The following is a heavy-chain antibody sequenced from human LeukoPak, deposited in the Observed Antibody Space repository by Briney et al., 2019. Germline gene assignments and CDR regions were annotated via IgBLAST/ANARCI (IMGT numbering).Heavy chain of an antibody. D-gene: IGHD4-23*01. CDR1: GDSVSSNIAA. CDR3: ARTYGGNCDY. CDR2: TYFRSKWYN. V-gene: IGHV6-1*01. J-gene: IGHJ4*02. Sequence: SQTLSLTCAISGDSVSSNIAAWNWIRQSPSRGFEWLGRTYFRSKWYNDYAASVKSRVTVSPDTSKNHFSLQLSSVTLEDTAVYYCARTYGGNCDYWGQGTLVTVSS.